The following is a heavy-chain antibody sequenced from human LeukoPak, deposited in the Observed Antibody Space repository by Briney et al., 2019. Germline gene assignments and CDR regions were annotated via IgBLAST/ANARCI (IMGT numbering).Heavy chain of an antibody. CDR1: GFTFSGHA. V-gene: IGHV3-30-3*01. CDR3: ARRSGCLDY. Sequence: GSXRLSCAASGFTFSGHAMHWVRQAPGKGLEWVAVISYDGNNKYYADSVMGRFTISRDNSKNTVYLQMNSLRVEDTAVFYCARRSGCLDYWGQGTLVPVSS. J-gene: IGHJ4*02. D-gene: IGHD3-22*01. CDR2: ISYDGNNK.